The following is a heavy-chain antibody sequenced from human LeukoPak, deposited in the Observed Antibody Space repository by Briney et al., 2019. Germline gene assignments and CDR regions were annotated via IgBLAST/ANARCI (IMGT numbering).Heavy chain of an antibody. J-gene: IGHJ2*01. CDR3: ARDLRGTAMVDL. V-gene: IGHV4-31*02. CDR2: IYYSGTT. D-gene: IGHD5-18*01. CDR1: GGSISSGGYY. Sequence: ASETLSLTCTVSGGSISSGGYYWSWIRQHPGKGLEWIGYIYYSGTTYYNPSLKSRVTISVDTSKNQFSLKLSSVTAADTAVYYWARDLRGTAMVDLWGRGTLVTVSS.